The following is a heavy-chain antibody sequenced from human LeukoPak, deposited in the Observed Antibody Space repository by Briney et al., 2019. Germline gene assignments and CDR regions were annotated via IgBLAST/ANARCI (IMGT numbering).Heavy chain of an antibody. J-gene: IGHJ5*02. Sequence: SETLSLTCAVYGGSFSGYYWSWIRQPPGKGLEWIGSIYYSGSTYYNPSLKSRVTISVDTSKNQFSLKLSSVTAADTAVYYCATVLGSGWFDPWGQGTLVTVSS. D-gene: IGHD3-16*01. CDR1: GGSFSGYY. CDR2: IYYSGST. V-gene: IGHV4-34*01. CDR3: ATVLGSGWFDP.